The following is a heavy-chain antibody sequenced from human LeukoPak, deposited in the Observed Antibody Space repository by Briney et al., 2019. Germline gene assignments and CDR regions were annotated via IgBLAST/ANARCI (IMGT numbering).Heavy chain of an antibody. Sequence: GGSLRLSCAASGFTFSTYWMSWVRQAPGKGLEWVAVIKQDGTEKYYVDSVRGRFTISRDNAKNSLYLQMNSLRVEDTAVYYCARGEYYYDGGYWGQGTLVTVSS. CDR2: IKQDGTEK. J-gene: IGHJ4*02. V-gene: IGHV3-7*03. D-gene: IGHD3-22*01. CDR3: ARGEYYYDGGY. CDR1: GFTFSTYW.